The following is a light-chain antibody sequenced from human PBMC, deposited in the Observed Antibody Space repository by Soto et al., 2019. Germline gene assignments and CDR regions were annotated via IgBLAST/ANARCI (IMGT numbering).Light chain of an antibody. J-gene: IGLJ3*02. CDR1: SSVIGSYNV. V-gene: IGLV2-23*01. CDR3: CSYAGSSTLV. CDR2: EGS. Sequence: QSALTQPASVSGSPGQSITISCTGTSSVIGSYNVVSWYQQHPGKAPKVMIYEGSKRPSGVSSRFSGSKSGNTASLTISGLQAEDEAHYYCCSYAGSSTLVFGGGTKVTVL.